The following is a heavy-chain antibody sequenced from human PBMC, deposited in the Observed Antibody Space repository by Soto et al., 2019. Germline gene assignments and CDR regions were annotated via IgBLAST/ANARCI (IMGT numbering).Heavy chain of an antibody. Sequence: EVQLVESGGGLVKPGGSLRLSCVASGFTFSSNSMNWVRQAPGKGLEWVSSISSSGSYIYYADSMKGRFTISRDNAKNSLYLQMNSLRAEDTAVYYCARGRGYCSGGSCYEFGSEYFQHWGQGTLVTVSS. CDR1: GFTFSSNS. CDR2: ISSSGSYI. CDR3: ARGRGYCSGGSCYEFGSEYFQH. J-gene: IGHJ1*01. V-gene: IGHV3-21*01. D-gene: IGHD2-15*01.